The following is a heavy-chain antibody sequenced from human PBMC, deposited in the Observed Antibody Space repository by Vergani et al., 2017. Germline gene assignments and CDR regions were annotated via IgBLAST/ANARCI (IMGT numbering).Heavy chain of an antibody. CDR1: GFTFSNYN. Sequence: EVQLVESGGGLVQPGGSLRLSCAASGFTFSNYNMNWVRQAPGKGLEWVSYISSSSSTIYYADSVKGLFTISRDNAKNSLYLQMNSLRAEDTALYYCAKDHYDFWSGYPNLSPFDLWGRGTLVTVSS. CDR2: ISSSSSTI. CDR3: AKDHYDFWSGYPNLSPFDL. D-gene: IGHD3-3*01. J-gene: IGHJ2*01. V-gene: IGHV3-48*04.